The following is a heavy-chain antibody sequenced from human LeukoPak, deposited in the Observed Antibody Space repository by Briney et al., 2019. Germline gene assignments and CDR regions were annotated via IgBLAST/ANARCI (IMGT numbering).Heavy chain of an antibody. D-gene: IGHD2-21*02. Sequence: GASVKVSCKVSGETLTEISMHWVRQAPGKGLEWMGAFDPEEGEIIYAQQFEGRVVMTEDTSTDTAYLEFGSLTSEDTAVYFCATLVTAYCGGDCLTYFDYWGQGTLVTVSS. CDR3: ATLVTAYCGGDCLTYFDY. V-gene: IGHV1-24*01. CDR2: FDPEEGEI. J-gene: IGHJ4*02. CDR1: GETLTEIS.